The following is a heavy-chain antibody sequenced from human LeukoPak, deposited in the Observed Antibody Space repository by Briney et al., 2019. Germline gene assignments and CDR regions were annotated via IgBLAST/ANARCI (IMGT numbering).Heavy chain of an antibody. CDR1: GYTFSTYD. CDR2: MNPNSANT. CDR3: ARAIRYQLLSDY. J-gene: IGHJ4*02. V-gene: IGHV1-8*02. Sequence: ASVRVSCKISGYTFSTYDINWLRQAAGQGLEWMGWMNPNSANTGFAQKFQGTAAFTRDTSTATAYLELSGLTSEDTDVYYCARAIRYQLLSDYWGQGTLVTVS. D-gene: IGHD2-2*01.